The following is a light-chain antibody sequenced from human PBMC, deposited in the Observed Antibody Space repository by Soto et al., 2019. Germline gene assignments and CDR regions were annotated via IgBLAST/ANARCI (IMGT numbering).Light chain of an antibody. CDR2: YDS. CDR3: QVGDSSSYQGV. J-gene: IGLJ1*01. Sequence: SYELTQPPSVSVAPGKTARITCGGNNIGSKSVHWYQQKPGQAPVLVIYYDSDRPSGIPERFSGSNSGNTATLTISSVEAGDEADYYCQVGDSSSYQGVFGTGTKVTVL. CDR1: NIGSKS. V-gene: IGLV3-21*04.